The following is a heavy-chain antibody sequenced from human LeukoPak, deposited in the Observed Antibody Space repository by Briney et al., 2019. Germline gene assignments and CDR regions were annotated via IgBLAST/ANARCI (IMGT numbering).Heavy chain of an antibody. CDR2: INAGNGNT. J-gene: IGHJ4*02. Sequence: ASVKVSCKASGYTFTSYAMHWVRQAPGQRLEWMGWINAGNGNTKYSQKFQGRVTITRDTSASTAYMELSSLRSEDTAVYYCARVSGGSRKYYFDYWGQGTLVTVSS. CDR1: GYTFTSYA. CDR3: ARVSGGSRKYYFDY. V-gene: IGHV1-3*01. D-gene: IGHD2-15*01.